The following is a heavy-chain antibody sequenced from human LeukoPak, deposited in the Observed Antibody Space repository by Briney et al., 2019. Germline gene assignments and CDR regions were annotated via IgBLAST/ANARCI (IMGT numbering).Heavy chain of an antibody. D-gene: IGHD2-15*01. CDR1: GFSVSSNY. Sequence: GGSLRLSCAASGFSVSSNYMSWVRQAPGKGLEWVSVFYSGGSTYYADFVKGRFTTSRDTSKNTLYLQMNSLRVEDTAVYYCARETSTQCSGGSCFFDYWGQGTLVTVSS. CDR3: ARETSTQCSGGSCFFDY. J-gene: IGHJ4*02. CDR2: FYSGGST. V-gene: IGHV3-66*02.